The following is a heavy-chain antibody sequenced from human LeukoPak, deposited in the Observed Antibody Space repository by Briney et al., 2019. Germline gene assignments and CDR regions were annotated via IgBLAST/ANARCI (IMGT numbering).Heavy chain of an antibody. D-gene: IGHD6-6*01. V-gene: IGHV4-34*01. J-gene: IGHJ4*02. Sequence: SETLSLTCAVYGGSFSGYYWSWIRQPPGKGLEWIGEINHSGSTNYNPSLKSRVTISVDTSKNRFSLKLSSVTAADTAVYYCARQLLNYYFDYWGQGTLVTVSS. CDR1: GGSFSGYY. CDR3: ARQLLNYYFDY. CDR2: INHSGST.